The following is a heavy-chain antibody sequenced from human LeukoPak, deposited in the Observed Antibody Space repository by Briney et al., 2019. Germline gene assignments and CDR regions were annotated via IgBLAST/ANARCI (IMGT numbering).Heavy chain of an antibody. CDR3: AKDFRGGSPDYFDY. CDR2: ISDRGGST. J-gene: IGHJ4*02. V-gene: IGHV3-23*01. Sequence: PGGSLRLSCAASGFTFSSYAMSWVRQAPGKELEWVSAISDRGGSTYYADSVKGRFTISRDNSQNTLYLQMNSLRAEDTAVYYCAKDFRGGSPDYFDYWGQGTLVTVSS. CDR1: GFTFSSYA. D-gene: IGHD2-15*01.